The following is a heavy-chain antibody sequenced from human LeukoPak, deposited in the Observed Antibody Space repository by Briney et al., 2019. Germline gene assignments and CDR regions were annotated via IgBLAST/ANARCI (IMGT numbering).Heavy chain of an antibody. CDR1: GFNFSTYS. CDR3: ARDPPRFYYDSSAFSRDYYYYMDV. V-gene: IGHV3-48*01. J-gene: IGHJ6*03. D-gene: IGHD3-22*01. CDR2: ISPSSSTI. Sequence: GGSLRLSCAASGFNFSTYSMKWVRQAPGKGLEWISYISPSSSTIYYADSVKGRFTISRDNAKNSLYLQMNSLRAEGTAVYYCARDPPRFYYDSSAFSRDYYYYMDVWGKGTTVTVSS.